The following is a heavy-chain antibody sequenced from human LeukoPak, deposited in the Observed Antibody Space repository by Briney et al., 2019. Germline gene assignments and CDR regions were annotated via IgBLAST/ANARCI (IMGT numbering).Heavy chain of an antibody. Sequence: GGSLRLSCAASGFTFRNYGMNWVRQAPGKGLEWVSYISSSSSNIAYADSVKDRFTISRDNAKNSLYLQMSSLRVEDTGVYYCARLRSLDQWGQGTLVTVSS. CDR3: ARLRSLDQ. V-gene: IGHV3-48*04. D-gene: IGHD5-24*01. J-gene: IGHJ4*02. CDR1: GFTFRNYG. CDR2: ISSSSSNI.